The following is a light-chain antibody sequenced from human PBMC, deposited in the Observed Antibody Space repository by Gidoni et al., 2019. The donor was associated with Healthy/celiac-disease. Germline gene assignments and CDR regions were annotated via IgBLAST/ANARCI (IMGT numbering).Light chain of an antibody. CDR1: SSNIGSNT. J-gene: IGLJ3*02. Sequence: QSVLTPPTSAPGTPGQSVTISCSGSSSNIGSNTVNWYQQLPGTAPKLLIYSNNQRPSGVPDRFSGSKSGTSASLAISGLQSEDEADYYCAAWDDSLNGWVFGGGTKLTVL. V-gene: IGLV1-44*01. CDR2: SNN. CDR3: AAWDDSLNGWV.